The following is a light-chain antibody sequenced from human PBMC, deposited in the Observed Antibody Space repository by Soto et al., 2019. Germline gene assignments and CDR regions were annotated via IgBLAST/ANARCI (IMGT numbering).Light chain of an antibody. CDR2: GAS. CDR1: ESVSSN. V-gene: IGKV3-15*01. CDR3: QQYTKWPLP. Sequence: EIVMTQSPATLSVSPGERGSLSCRASESVSSNLAWYQQKPGQAPRLLIYGASTRASGIPARFSGSGFGTEFTLAISSLQSEDSAVYDCQQYTKWPLPFGQGTKLEI. J-gene: IGKJ2*01.